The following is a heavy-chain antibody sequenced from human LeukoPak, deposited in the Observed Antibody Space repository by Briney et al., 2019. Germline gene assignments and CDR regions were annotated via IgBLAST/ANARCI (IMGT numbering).Heavy chain of an antibody. D-gene: IGHD6-6*01. CDR2: INHSGST. CDR3: ASVRKGYMDV. V-gene: IGHV4-34*01. Sequence: SETLSLTCAVYGGSFSGYYWSWIRQPPEKGLEWIGEINHSGSTNYNPSLKSRVTISVDTSKNQFSLKLSSVTAADTAVYYCASVRKGYMDVWGKGTTVTISS. CDR1: GGSFSGYY. J-gene: IGHJ6*03.